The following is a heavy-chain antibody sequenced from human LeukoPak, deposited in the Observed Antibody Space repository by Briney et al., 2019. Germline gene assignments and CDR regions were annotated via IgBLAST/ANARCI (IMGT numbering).Heavy chain of an antibody. D-gene: IGHD3-10*01. CDR2: INHSGST. J-gene: IGHJ5*02. V-gene: IGHV4-34*01. Sequence: PSETLSLTCAVYGGSFSGYYWSWIRQPPGKGLEWIGEINHSGSTNYNPSLKSRVTISVDTSKNQFSLKLSSVTAADTAVYYCARPGRGGKNVWFGELFYNRWGQGTLVTVSS. CDR3: ARPGRGGKNVWFGELFYNR. CDR1: GGSFSGYY.